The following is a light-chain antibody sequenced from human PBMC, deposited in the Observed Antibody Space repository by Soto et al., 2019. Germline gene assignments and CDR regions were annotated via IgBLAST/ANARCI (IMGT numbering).Light chain of an antibody. CDR1: QSLLHSNGYNY. CDR3: MQALQTPRT. J-gene: IGKJ3*01. Sequence: DIVMTQSPLSLPVTPGEPASISCRSSQSLLHSNGYNYLDWYLQKPGQSPQLLIYLGSNRASGVPDRFSGSGSGTEFTLKISRVEAEDVGVYYCMQALQTPRTFGPGTQVDIK. V-gene: IGKV2-28*01. CDR2: LGS.